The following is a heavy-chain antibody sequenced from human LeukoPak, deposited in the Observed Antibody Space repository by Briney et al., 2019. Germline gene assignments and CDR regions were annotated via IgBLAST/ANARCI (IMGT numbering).Heavy chain of an antibody. CDR2: IYHRGST. D-gene: IGHD3-3*01. CDR1: GYSISSGYY. V-gene: IGHV4-38-2*02. Sequence: SETLSLTCIVSGYSISSGYYWGWIRQPPGKGLEWIGSIYHRGSTYYNPALKSRVTISVDTSKNQFSLKLSSVTAADTAVYYCARDTRGGRDAFDIWGQGTMVTVSS. CDR3: ARDTRGGRDAFDI. J-gene: IGHJ3*02.